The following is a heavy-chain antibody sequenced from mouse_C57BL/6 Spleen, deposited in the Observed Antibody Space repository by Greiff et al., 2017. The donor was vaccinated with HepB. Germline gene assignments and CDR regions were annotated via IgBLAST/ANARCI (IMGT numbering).Heavy chain of an antibody. J-gene: IGHJ1*03. CDR1: GYTFTDYN. V-gene: IGHV1-18*01. CDR3: AKSLYGSSNWYFDV. Sequence: VQLQQPGTELVKPGASVKIPCKASGYTFTDYNMDWVKQSHGKSLEWIGDINPNNGGTIYNQKFKGKATLTVDKSSSTAYMELRSLTSEDTAVYYCAKSLYGSSNWYFDVWGTGTTVTVSS. D-gene: IGHD1-1*01. CDR2: INPNNGGT.